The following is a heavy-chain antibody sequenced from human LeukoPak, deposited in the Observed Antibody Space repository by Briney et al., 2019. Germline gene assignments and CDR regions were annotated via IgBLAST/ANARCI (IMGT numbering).Heavy chain of an antibody. CDR1: GYTFTGYY. J-gene: IGHJ3*02. Sequence: ASVKVSCKASGYTFTGYYMHWVRQAPGEGLEWMGWINPNSGGTNYAQKFQGWVTMTRDTSISTAYMELSRLRSDDTAVYYCARTAEDAFDIWGQGTMVTVSS. CDR2: INPNSGGT. D-gene: IGHD2-21*02. V-gene: IGHV1-2*04. CDR3: ARTAEDAFDI.